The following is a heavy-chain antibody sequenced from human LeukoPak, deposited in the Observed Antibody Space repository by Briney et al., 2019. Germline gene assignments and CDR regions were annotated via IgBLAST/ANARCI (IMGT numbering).Heavy chain of an antibody. V-gene: IGHV3-7*01. CDR1: GFTFSSYG. CDR2: IKTDGSEK. D-gene: IGHD3-22*01. J-gene: IGHJ4*02. CDR3: ARAGFPVYDRSGSGGVYFDY. Sequence: GGTLRLSCAASGFTFSSYGMSWVRQAPGKGLEWVANIKTDGSEKIYVDSLKGRFTISRDNAKKSLYLQMNSLRAEDTAVYYCARAGFPVYDRSGSGGVYFDYWGQGTLVTVSS.